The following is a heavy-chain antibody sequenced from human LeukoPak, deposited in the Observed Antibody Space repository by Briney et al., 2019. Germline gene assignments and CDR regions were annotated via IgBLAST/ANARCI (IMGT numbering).Heavy chain of an antibody. V-gene: IGHV3-21*01. Sequence: PGGSLRLSCAASGFTFSSYTMNWVRQAPGKGLEWVSVITSDSSYMNYADSVKGRFTISRDNAKNSLYLQMNSLRAEDTAVYYCARISGWNDFWSGYYMGSFDYWGQGTLVTVSS. D-gene: IGHD3-3*01. J-gene: IGHJ4*02. CDR2: ITSDSSYM. CDR1: GFTFSSYT. CDR3: ARISGWNDFWSGYYMGSFDY.